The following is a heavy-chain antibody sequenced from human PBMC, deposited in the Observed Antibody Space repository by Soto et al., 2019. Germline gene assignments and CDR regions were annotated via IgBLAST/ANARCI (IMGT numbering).Heavy chain of an antibody. CDR1: GFTFDDYA. J-gene: IGHJ1*01. Sequence: GGSLRLSCAASGFTFDDYAMHWVRQVPGKGLEWVSGINWNSGSIGYGDSVEGRFAISRDNAKNSLHLQMNSLSAEDTAFYYCVKDESINWYSGHFRHWGQGTLVTVSS. D-gene: IGHD6-13*01. CDR3: VKDESINWYSGHFRH. V-gene: IGHV3-9*01. CDR2: INWNSGSI.